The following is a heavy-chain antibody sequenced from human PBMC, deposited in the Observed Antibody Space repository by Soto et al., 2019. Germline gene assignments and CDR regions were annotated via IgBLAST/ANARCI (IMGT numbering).Heavy chain of an antibody. CDR2: INPNSGGT. D-gene: IGHD4-17*01. V-gene: IGHV1-2*04. J-gene: IGHJ5*02. CDR1: GYAFTGYY. Sequence: SVKVACKASGYAFTGYYMHWVRQAPGQGLEWMGWINPNSGGTNYAQKFQGWVTMTRDTSISTAYMELSRLRSDDTAVYYCARAPIYGDTSHGWFHPRRHAPPVT. CDR3: ARAPIYGDTSHGWFHP.